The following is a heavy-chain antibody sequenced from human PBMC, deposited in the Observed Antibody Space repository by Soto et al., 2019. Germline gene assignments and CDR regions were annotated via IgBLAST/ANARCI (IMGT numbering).Heavy chain of an antibody. CDR1: GGTFSSYA. CDR2: IIPIFGTA. J-gene: IGHJ4*02. V-gene: IGHV1-69*01. D-gene: IGHD3-22*01. CDR3: ARDRYYYDSSGYYYVGEFDY. Sequence: QVQLVQSGAEVKKPGSSVKVSCKASGGTFSSYAISWVRQAPGQGLEWMGGIIPIFGTANYAQKFQGRVTITADESTRTAYMELDSLRSEDTAVYYCARDRYYYDSSGYYYVGEFDYWGKGTLVTVSS.